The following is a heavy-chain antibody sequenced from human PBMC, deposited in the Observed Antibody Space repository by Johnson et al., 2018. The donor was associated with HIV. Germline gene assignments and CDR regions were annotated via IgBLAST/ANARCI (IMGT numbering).Heavy chain of an antibody. J-gene: IGHJ3*02. Sequence: VQLVESGGGLVQPGRSPRLSCVASGFTFDDYAMHWVRQAPGKGLEWVSGIRWNSGSIGYADSVKGRFTISRDNAKNSLYLQMNSLRAEDTALYYCAKDIRGSLGAFDIWGQGTMVTVSS. V-gene: IGHV3-9*01. CDR1: GFTFDDYA. D-gene: IGHD1-26*01. CDR3: AKDIRGSLGAFDI. CDR2: IRWNSGSI.